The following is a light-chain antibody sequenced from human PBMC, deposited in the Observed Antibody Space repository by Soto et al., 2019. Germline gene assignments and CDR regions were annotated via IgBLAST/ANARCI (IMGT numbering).Light chain of an antibody. CDR2: SAS. J-gene: IGKJ1*01. Sequence: EIVMTQSPATLSLSPGQRATLSCRASQSVSSKLAWYQQRPGQAPRLLIYSASTSATGIPARFSGSGSGTEFTLTNSSLQSEDFAVYCCHQYNHWLTWTFGQGTKVDIK. V-gene: IGKV3-15*01. CDR3: HQYNHWLTWT. CDR1: QSVSSK.